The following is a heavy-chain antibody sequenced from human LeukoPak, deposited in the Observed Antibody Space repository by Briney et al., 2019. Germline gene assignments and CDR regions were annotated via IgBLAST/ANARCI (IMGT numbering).Heavy chain of an antibody. V-gene: IGHV1-2*02. Sequence: GASVKVSCKASGYTFSGYYMHWVRQAPGQGLEWMGWINPKSGGTSYAQKFQGRVTMTRDTSISTAYMDLSRLRSDDTAVYYCARARYSSSWYFDCWGQGTLVTVSS. D-gene: IGHD6-13*01. CDR3: ARARYSSSWYFDC. CDR1: GYTFSGYY. J-gene: IGHJ4*02. CDR2: INPKSGGT.